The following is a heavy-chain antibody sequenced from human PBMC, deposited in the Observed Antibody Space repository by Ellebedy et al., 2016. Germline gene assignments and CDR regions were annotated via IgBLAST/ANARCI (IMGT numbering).Heavy chain of an antibody. Sequence: ASVKVSXKASGYTFTGNYMHWVRQAPGQGLEWMGWINPNSGGTNYAQKFQGRVTLTSDTSISTAYMDLSRLISDDTAVYYCASNYGSGTPSDYWGQGTLVTVSS. D-gene: IGHD3-10*01. CDR2: INPNSGGT. CDR3: ASNYGSGTPSDY. CDR1: GYTFTGNY. V-gene: IGHV1-2*02. J-gene: IGHJ4*02.